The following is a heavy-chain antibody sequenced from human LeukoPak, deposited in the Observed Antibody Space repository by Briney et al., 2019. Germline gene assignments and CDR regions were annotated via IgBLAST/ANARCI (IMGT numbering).Heavy chain of an antibody. CDR1: GFTFSTYG. CDR2: IKYDGYYK. D-gene: IGHD3-10*01. J-gene: IGHJ4*02. CDR3: ARDLSPVVRASPMGY. Sequence: PGTSLRLSCAASGFTFSTYGMHWVRQAPGKGLEWXAXIKYDGYYKYYSDSVKGRFTISSDTSKNTLSLQMNSLRAEDTAVYYCARDLSPVVRASPMGYWGQGTLVTVSS. V-gene: IGHV3-30*03.